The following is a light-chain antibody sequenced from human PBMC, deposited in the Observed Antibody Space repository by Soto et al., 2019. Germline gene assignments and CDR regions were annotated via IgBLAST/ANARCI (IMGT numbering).Light chain of an antibody. V-gene: IGKV3-15*01. CDR2: GAS. J-gene: IGKJ1*01. Sequence: EIVMTQSPATLSVSPGERATLSCRASQSVSSILAWYQQKPGQAPRLLIYGASTRATGIPARFSGSGSGTEFTLTISSLQSEDFAVYYCQQYSDWPRTFGQGTKVDIK. CDR3: QQYSDWPRT. CDR1: QSVSSI.